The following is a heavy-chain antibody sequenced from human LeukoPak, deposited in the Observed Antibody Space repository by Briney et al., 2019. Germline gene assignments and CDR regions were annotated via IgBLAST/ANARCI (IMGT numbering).Heavy chain of an antibody. Sequence: SETLSLTCAVYGGSFSGYYWSWIRQPPGKGLEWIGEINHSGSINYNPSLKSRVTISVDTSKNQFSLKLSSVTAADTAVYYCARVLKRITMVRGFDYWGQGTLVTVSS. D-gene: IGHD3-10*01. J-gene: IGHJ4*02. CDR2: INHSGSI. CDR1: GGSFSGYY. CDR3: ARVLKRITMVRGFDY. V-gene: IGHV4-34*01.